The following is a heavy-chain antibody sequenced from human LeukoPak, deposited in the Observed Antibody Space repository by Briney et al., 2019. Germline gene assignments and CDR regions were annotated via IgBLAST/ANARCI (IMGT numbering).Heavy chain of an antibody. CDR3: ARAVSWISGRWYFDY. Sequence: SETLSLTCTVSGGSISSYYWSWIRQPPGKGLEWIGYIYYSGSTNYNPSLKSRVTISVDTSKNQFSLKLSSVTAADTAVYYCARAVSWISGRWYFDYWGQGTLVTVSS. V-gene: IGHV4-59*01. J-gene: IGHJ4*02. CDR1: GGSISSYY. D-gene: IGHD6-19*01. CDR2: IYYSGST.